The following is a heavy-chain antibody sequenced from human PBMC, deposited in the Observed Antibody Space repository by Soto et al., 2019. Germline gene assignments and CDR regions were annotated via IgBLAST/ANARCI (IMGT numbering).Heavy chain of an antibody. CDR1: GYSFTSYW. CDR2: IYPGDSDT. CDR3: ARVAYSYGYDYYYGMDV. J-gene: IGHJ6*02. Sequence: VASLNLSCKGSGYSFTSYWICWVRQMPGKGLEWMGIIYPGDSDTRYSPSFQGQVTISADKSISTAYLQWSSLKASDTAMYYCARVAYSYGYDYYYGMDVWGQGTTVTVSS. V-gene: IGHV5-51*01. D-gene: IGHD5-18*01.